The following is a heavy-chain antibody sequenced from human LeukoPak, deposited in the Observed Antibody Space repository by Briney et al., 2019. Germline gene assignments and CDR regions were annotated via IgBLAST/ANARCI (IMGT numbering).Heavy chain of an antibody. Sequence: PSETLSLTCTVSGGSISSSSYYWGWIRQPPGKGLEWIGSIYYSGSTYYNPSLKSRVTIPVDTSKNQFSLKLSSVTAADTAVYYCAIDWGGIDYWGQGTLVTVSS. J-gene: IGHJ4*02. CDR3: AIDWGGIDY. CDR2: IYYSGST. V-gene: IGHV4-39*07. CDR1: GGSISSSSYY. D-gene: IGHD3-9*01.